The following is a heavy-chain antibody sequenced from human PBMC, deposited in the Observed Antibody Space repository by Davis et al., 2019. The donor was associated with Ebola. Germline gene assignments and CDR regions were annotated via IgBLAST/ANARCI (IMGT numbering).Heavy chain of an antibody. Sequence: GESLKISCAASGFTFSSYWMHWVRQAPGKGLVWVSRINSDGSSTSYADSVKGRFTISRDNAKNSLYLQMNSLRAEDTALYHCARSKRGSVSSGWYGYAFDIWGQGTMVTVSS. V-gene: IGHV3-74*01. CDR2: INSDGSST. D-gene: IGHD6-19*01. CDR1: GFTFSSYW. CDR3: ARSKRGSVSSGWYGYAFDI. J-gene: IGHJ3*02.